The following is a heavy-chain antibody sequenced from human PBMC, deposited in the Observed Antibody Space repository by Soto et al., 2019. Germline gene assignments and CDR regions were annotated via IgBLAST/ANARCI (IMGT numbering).Heavy chain of an antibody. CDR3: AKMMKVRFLEWLLGGMDV. J-gene: IGHJ6*02. CDR1: GFTFSSYG. Sequence: GGSLRLSCAASGFTFSSYGMHWVRQAPGKGLEWVAVISYDGSNKYYADSVKGRFTISRDNSKNTLYLQMNSLRAEDTAVYYCAKMMKVRFLEWLLGGMDVWGQGTTVTVSS. V-gene: IGHV3-30*18. CDR2: ISYDGSNK. D-gene: IGHD3-3*01.